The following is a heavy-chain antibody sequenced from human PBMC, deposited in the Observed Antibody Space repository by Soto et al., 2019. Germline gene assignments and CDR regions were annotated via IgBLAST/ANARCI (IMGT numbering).Heavy chain of an antibody. J-gene: IGHJ6*02. CDR3: GYDSNGYDNSRQGMDV. V-gene: IGHV3-23*01. CDR2: ISVSGTT. D-gene: IGHD3-22*01. Sequence: GGSLRLSCAASGFTFSSYAISWVRQAPGKGLEWVSAISVSGTTYYADSVKGRFTISRDNSQRTLYLQMSSLRADDTAIYYCGYDSNGYDNSRQGMDVWGQGTTVTVSS. CDR1: GFTFSSYA.